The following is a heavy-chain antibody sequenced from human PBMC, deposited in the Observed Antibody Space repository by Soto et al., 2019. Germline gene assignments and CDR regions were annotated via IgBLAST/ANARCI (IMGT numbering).Heavy chain of an antibody. J-gene: IGHJ5*02. Sequence: LEILSLTCAVYGGSFIGYYWTWIRQPPGTGLEWIGEINHSGSTYYNPSLKSRVTISVDTSKNQFSLKLTSVTAADTAVYYCARGEDYYHTSGYYMNWFDPWGQGTLVTVSS. CDR2: INHSGST. CDR1: GGSFIGYY. V-gene: IGHV4-34*01. CDR3: ARGEDYYHTSGYYMNWFDP. D-gene: IGHD3-22*01.